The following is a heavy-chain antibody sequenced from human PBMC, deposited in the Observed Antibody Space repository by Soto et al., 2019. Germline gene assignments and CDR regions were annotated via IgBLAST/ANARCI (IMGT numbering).Heavy chain of an antibody. Sequence: GSLRLSCAASGFTFSSYAMSWVRQAPGKGLEWVSAISGSGGSTYYADSVKGRFTISRDNSKNTLYLQMNSLRAEDTAVYYCTRPQMYYYDSSGPWIAFDIWGQGTMVTVSS. CDR3: TRPQMYYYDSSGPWIAFDI. D-gene: IGHD3-22*01. CDR2: ISGSGGST. V-gene: IGHV3-23*01. CDR1: GFTFSSYA. J-gene: IGHJ3*02.